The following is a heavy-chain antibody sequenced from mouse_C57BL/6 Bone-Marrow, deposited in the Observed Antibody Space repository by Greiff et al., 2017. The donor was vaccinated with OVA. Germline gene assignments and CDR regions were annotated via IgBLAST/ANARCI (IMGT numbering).Heavy chain of an antibody. J-gene: IGHJ4*01. D-gene: IGHD1-1*01. V-gene: IGHV5-15*01. Sequence: EVQLVESGGGLVQPGGSLKLSCAASGFTFSDYGMAWVRQAPRKGPEWVAFISNLAYSIYYADTVTGRFTISRENAKNTLYLEMSSLRSEDTAMYYCARHGDYYGSSYNYAMDYWGQGTSVTVSS. CDR3: ARHGDYYGSSYNYAMDY. CDR1: GFTFSDYG. CDR2: ISNLAYSI.